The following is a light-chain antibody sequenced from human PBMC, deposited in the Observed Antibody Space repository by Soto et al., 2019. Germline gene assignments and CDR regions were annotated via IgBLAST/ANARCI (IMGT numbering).Light chain of an antibody. CDR1: SSNIGAGYD. CDR3: QSYDSSLSGSV. CDR2: GNS. Sequence: QSVLTQPPSVSGAPGQRVTISCTGTSSNIGAGYDVHWYQQLPGTAPKLLIYGNSNRPSGVPDRFSGSKSGTSASLAITGLQAEDEADYYCQSYDSSLSGSVLGGGTQLTVL. J-gene: IGLJ7*01. V-gene: IGLV1-40*01.